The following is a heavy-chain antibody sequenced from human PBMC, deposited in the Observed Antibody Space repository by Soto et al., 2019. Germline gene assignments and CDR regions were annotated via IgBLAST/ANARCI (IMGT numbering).Heavy chain of an antibody. J-gene: IGHJ4*02. Sequence: QVQLVESGGGVVQPGRSLRLSCVASGFTFSNNGIHWVRQAPGKGLEWVAVISSDGSKKYYDDSVKGRFTISRDNSKTTRYLQMNLLSAEATAVYYCAMDRYGRSSRFDYWGQGTLVTVSS. V-gene: IGHV3-30*03. CDR3: AMDRYGRSSRFDY. D-gene: IGHD2-15*01. CDR1: GFTFSNNG. CDR2: ISSDGSKK.